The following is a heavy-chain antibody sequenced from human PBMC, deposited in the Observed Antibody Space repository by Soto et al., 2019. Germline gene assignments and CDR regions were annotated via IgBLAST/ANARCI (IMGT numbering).Heavy chain of an antibody. V-gene: IGHV1-69*08. D-gene: IGHD3-3*01. CDR1: GGTFSTYI. CDR2: LIPIPDIT. CDR3: ARDRITTRGDAFDL. Sequence: QVQLVQSGAEVRKPGSSVKVSCKSPGGTFSTYIISWVRQAPGQGLEWMGRLIPIPDITNYAQKFQGRVTVTADRSTSTAYMKLTSLKSEDTAVYYCARDRITTRGDAFDLWGQGTMVTVSS. J-gene: IGHJ3*01.